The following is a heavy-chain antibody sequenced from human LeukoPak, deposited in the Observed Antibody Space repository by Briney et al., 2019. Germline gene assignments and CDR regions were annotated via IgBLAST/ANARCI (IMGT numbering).Heavy chain of an antibody. CDR2: VHQSGRT. V-gene: IGHV4-38-2*02. D-gene: IGHD6-19*01. CDR1: GYSISSGNY. J-gene: IGHJ4*02. Sequence: SETLSLTCTVSGYSISSGNYWVWIRQPPGKGLEWIGSVHQSGRTYDNPSLKSRVTISVDTSKNQFSLKLTSVTAADTAVYYCARDGRYSSGWYGYWGQGTLVTVSS. CDR3: ARDGRYSSGWYGY.